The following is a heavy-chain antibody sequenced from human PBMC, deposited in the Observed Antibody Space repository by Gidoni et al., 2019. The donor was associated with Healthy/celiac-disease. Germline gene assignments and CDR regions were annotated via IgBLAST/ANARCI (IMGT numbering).Heavy chain of an antibody. Sequence: EVQLVESGGGLVKPGGSLRLSCAASGFTFGSYSLNWVRQAPGKGLEWVSSISIRSSYISYADSVKGQFTISRDKPKNPLYLQRNSLRAEDTAVYYCARDSCSIGCYSLSCAFDIWAKGQWSPSLQ. CDR3: ARDSCSIGCYSLSCAFDI. CDR2: ISIRSSYI. D-gene: IGHD6-19*01. J-gene: IGHJ3*02. CDR1: GFTFGSYS. V-gene: IGHV3-21*01.